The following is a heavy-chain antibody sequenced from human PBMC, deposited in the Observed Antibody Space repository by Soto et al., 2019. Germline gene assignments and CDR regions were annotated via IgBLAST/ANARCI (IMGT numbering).Heavy chain of an antibody. Sequence: SETLSLTCAVYGVSFSGYYWTWIRQPPGTGLEWIGEINHSGSTNYNPSLKSRVTISVDTSKNQFSLKLTSVTAADTAVYYCARRWGRTFDYWGQGTLVTVSS. V-gene: IGHV4-34*01. D-gene: IGHD7-27*01. CDR3: ARRWGRTFDY. J-gene: IGHJ4*02. CDR2: INHSGST. CDR1: GVSFSGYY.